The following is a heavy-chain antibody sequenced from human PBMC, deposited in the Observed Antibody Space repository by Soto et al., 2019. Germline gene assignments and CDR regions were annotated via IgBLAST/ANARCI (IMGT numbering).Heavy chain of an antibody. V-gene: IGHV3-23*01. J-gene: IGHJ4*02. CDR1: GFTFSSYA. CDR3: AKNYYFDS. Sequence: EVQLLESGGGLIQPGGSLRLSCATSGFTFSSYAMSWARQAPGTGLEWVSSINTDGSTYYTDSVKGRFTISRDNSRNTLYLQMNNLRAEDTAIYYCAKNYYFDSWGQGILVTVSS. CDR2: INTDGST.